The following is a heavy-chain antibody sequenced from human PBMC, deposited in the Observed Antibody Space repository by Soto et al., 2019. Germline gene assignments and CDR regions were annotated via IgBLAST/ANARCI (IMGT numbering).Heavy chain of an antibody. V-gene: IGHV3-48*01. CDR1: GFTFSTYS. CDR3: ERPTYYYDSSGPPAY. Sequence: GGSLRLSCXAXGFTFSTYSMNWVRQAPGKGLEWVSYISSSSSTIFYTDSVKGRFTVSRDNAKNSLYLQMNSLRAEDTAVYYCERPTYYYDSSGPPAYWGQGTLVTVSS. CDR2: ISSSSSTI. J-gene: IGHJ4*02. D-gene: IGHD3-22*01.